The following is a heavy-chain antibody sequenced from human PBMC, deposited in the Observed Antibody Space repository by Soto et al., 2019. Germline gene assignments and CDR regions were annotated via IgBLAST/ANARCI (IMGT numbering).Heavy chain of an antibody. D-gene: IGHD3-10*01. CDR2: ISSTAGRTS. CDR1: GFTFNTYP. V-gene: IGHV3-23*01. J-gene: IGHJ6*02. Sequence: GGSLRLSCAPSGFTFNTYPMTWVRQAPGKGLEWVSSISSTAGRTSSYADSVKGRFAISRDLSDNTVYLHMNNLRVDDTAVYFCAKGVLSFHYGMEVWGQGTTVTVSS. CDR3: AKGVLSFHYGMEV.